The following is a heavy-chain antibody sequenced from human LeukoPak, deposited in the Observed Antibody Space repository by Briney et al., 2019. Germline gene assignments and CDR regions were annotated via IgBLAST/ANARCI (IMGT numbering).Heavy chain of an antibody. CDR1: GFAFSSYS. V-gene: IGHV3-21*04. CDR3: ARLAGSRSPWYLDL. CDR2: IAPSGGSI. J-gene: IGHJ2*01. Sequence: GGSLRLSCTTFGFAFSSYSMNWVRQAPGKGLEWVSSIAPSGGSIFYADSVKGRFSISRDNAKNPLFLQMYSLGADDTAVYYCARLAGSRSPWYLDLWGRGTLVTVSS. D-gene: IGHD6-19*01.